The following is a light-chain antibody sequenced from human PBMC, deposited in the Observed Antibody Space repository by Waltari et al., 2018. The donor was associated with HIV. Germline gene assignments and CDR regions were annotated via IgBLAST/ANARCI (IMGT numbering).Light chain of an antibody. J-gene: IGKJ4*01. V-gene: IGKV1-27*01. CDR3: QQYKSVPLT. CDR2: TAS. CDR1: LGISNY. Sequence: DIQMTQSPPSLSASVGDRVTITCRASLGISNYLAWYQQKPGKVPKLLISTASTLQSGVPSRFSGSGSGTDFTLTISSLQPEDASTYYCQQYKSVPLTFGGGTKVEI.